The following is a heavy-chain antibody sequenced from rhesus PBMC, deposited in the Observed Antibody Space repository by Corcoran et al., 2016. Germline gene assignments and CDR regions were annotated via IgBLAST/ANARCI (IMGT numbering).Heavy chain of an antibody. Sequence: QVQLQESGPGVVKPSETLSLTCAVSGGSISSGYWWIWFRQSPGKGLEWIGGIYGSSGRSEYNPSLKSRVTISIDTSKKHFSLNLRSVTDADTAVYYCTARDFDYRGQGVLVTVSS. CDR2: IYGSSGRS. CDR3: TARDFDY. J-gene: IGHJ4*01. V-gene: IGHV4-93*02. CDR1: GGSISSGYW.